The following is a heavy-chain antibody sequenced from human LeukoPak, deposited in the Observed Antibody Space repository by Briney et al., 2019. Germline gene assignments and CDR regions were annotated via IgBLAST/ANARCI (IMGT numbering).Heavy chain of an antibody. V-gene: IGHV3-23*01. CDR3: AKAPYDSSGYYXXDX. CDR2: ISGSGGST. D-gene: IGHD3-22*01. CDR1: GFTFSSYA. J-gene: IGHJ4*02. Sequence: GGSLRLSCAASGFTFSSYAMSWVRQAPGKGLEWVSAISGSGGSTYYADSVKGRFTISRDNSKNTMYLQMNSLRAEDTAVYYXAKAPYDSSGYYXXDXXGQXXXXXV.